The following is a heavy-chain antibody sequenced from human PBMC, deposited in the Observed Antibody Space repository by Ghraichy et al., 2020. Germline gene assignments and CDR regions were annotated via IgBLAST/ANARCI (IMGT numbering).Heavy chain of an antibody. Sequence: SETLSLTCTVSGGSISSSSYYWGWIRQPPGKGLEWIGSIYYSGSTYYNPSLKSRVTISVDTSKNQFSLKLSSVTAADTAVYYCARPSFATRVRGVINDYWGQGTLVTVSS. CDR1: GGSISSSSYY. J-gene: IGHJ4*02. V-gene: IGHV4-39*01. CDR2: IYYSGST. D-gene: IGHD3-10*01. CDR3: ARPSFATRVRGVINDY.